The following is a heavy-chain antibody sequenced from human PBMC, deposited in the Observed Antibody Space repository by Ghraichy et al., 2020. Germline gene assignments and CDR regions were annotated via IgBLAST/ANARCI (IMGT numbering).Heavy chain of an antibody. CDR3: ARTVDRLFDY. V-gene: IGHV4-59*01. J-gene: IGHJ4*02. CDR2: IYYSGST. CDR1: GGSISSYY. D-gene: IGHD6-19*01. Sequence: SETLSLTCTVSGGSISSYYWSWIRQPPGKGLEWIGYIYYSGSTNYNPSLKSRVTISVDTSKNQFSLKLSSVTAADTAVYYCARTVDRLFDYWGQGTLVTVSS.